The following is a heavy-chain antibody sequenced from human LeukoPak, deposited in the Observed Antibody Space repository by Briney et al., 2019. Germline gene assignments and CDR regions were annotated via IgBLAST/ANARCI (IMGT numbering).Heavy chain of an antibody. V-gene: IGHV3-48*01. Sequence: GGSLRLSCAASGFTFSRYNMNWFRQAPGKGLEWVSYISSSSSSILYADSVKGRFTISRDNAKNSLYLQMSSLRAEDTAVYYCARDYYDSSGYYYGAYWGQGTLVTVSS. D-gene: IGHD3-22*01. CDR2: ISSSSSSI. J-gene: IGHJ4*02. CDR1: GFTFSRYN. CDR3: ARDYYDSSGYYYGAY.